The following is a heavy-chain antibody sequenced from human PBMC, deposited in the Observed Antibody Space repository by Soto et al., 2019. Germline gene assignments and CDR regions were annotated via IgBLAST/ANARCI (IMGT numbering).Heavy chain of an antibody. V-gene: IGHV3-23*01. CDR1: GFTFSSYA. D-gene: IGHD2-2*01. Sequence: EVQLLESGGGLVQPGGSLRLYCAASGFTFSSYAMSWVRQAPGKGLEWVSAISGSGGSTYYADSVKGRFTISRDNSKNPLYLQMSSRRADDTAVYYCAKVGGYQLPLFSDYSYMDVWGKGTTVTVYS. CDR3: AKVGGYQLPLFSDYSYMDV. CDR2: ISGSGGST. J-gene: IGHJ6*03.